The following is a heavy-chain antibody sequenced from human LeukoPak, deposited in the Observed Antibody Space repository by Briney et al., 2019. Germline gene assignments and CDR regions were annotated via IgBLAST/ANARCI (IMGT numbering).Heavy chain of an antibody. CDR1: GYTFTGYY. J-gene: IGHJ2*01. Sequence: ASVNDSCTASGYTFTGYYMHWVRQAPGQGLEWMGWINPNSGGTNYAQKFQGRVTMTRDTSISTAYMELSRLRSDDTAVYYCARFGSNWGFRYFDLWGRGTLVTVSS. CDR2: INPNSGGT. D-gene: IGHD7-27*01. V-gene: IGHV1-2*02. CDR3: ARFGSNWGFRYFDL.